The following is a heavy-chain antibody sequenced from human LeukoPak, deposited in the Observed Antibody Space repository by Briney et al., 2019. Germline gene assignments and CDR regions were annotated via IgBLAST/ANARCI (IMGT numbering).Heavy chain of an antibody. J-gene: IGHJ5*01. CDR1: GFAFNSFG. V-gene: IGHV3-30*03. D-gene: IGHD5-12*01. Sequence: GGSLRLSCAASGFAFNSFGLHWVRQAPGKGLEWVAVISDDGSKIYYGDSVKGRFTISKDRPKNTLYLQMSSLRAEDTAVYYCARARLPTITDPFDSWGQGTLVTVSS. CDR3: ARARLPTITDPFDS. CDR2: ISDDGSKI.